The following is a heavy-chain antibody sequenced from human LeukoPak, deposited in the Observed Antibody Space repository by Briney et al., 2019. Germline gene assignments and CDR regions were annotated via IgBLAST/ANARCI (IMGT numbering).Heavy chain of an antibody. CDR1: GFIFSTYG. V-gene: IGHV3-23*01. D-gene: IGHD3-10*01. CDR2: ISGSGLNT. Sequence: PGGSLRLSCAASGFIFSTYGMTWFRQAPGRGLEWVSGISGSGLNTYYADSVKGRLTSSRDNSKNMLYLQMNSLRAEDTAVYYCAKGGGYGSGTYSEDWGQGILVTVSS. CDR3: AKGGGYGSGTYSED. J-gene: IGHJ4*02.